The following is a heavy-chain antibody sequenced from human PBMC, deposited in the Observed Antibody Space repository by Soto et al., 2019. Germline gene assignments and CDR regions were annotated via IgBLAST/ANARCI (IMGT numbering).Heavy chain of an antibody. J-gene: IGHJ6*02. CDR1: GFTFSSYG. V-gene: IGHV3-30*18. CDR3: AKDIYGSGPRSGGMDV. Sequence: GGSLRLSCAASGFTFSSYGMHWVRQAPGKGLEWVAVISYDGSNKYYADSVKGRFTISRDNSKNTLYLQMNSLRAEDTAVYYCAKDIYGSGPRSGGMDVWGQGTTVTVSS. CDR2: ISYDGSNK. D-gene: IGHD3-10*01.